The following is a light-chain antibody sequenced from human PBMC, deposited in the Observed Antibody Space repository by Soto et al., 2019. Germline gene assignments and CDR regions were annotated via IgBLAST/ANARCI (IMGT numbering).Light chain of an antibody. CDR2: GAS. CDR3: QQRSNWPPWT. Sequence: EIVMTQSPATLSLSPGERATLSCRASQTVSSNVAWYQQKPGQARRLLIYGASTRATGVPARFSGSGSGTEFTLTISSLQSEDFAVYYCQQRSNWPPWTFGQGTKVDI. V-gene: IGKV3-15*01. J-gene: IGKJ1*01. CDR1: QTVSSN.